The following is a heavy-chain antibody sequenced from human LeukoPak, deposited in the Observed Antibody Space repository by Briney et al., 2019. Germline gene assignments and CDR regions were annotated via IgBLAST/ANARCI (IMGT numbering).Heavy chain of an antibody. J-gene: IGHJ4*02. D-gene: IGHD3-10*01. CDR2: ISGSGGTT. Sequence: PGGSLRLSCAASGFTFSSCAMYWVRQAPGKGLEWVSVISGSGGTTYYADSVKGRFTISRDNSMNTLYLQMNSLRAEDTAVYYCAKDWRFWELSRNFDYWGQGTLVTVSS. V-gene: IGHV3-23*01. CDR1: GFTFSSCA. CDR3: AKDWRFWELSRNFDY.